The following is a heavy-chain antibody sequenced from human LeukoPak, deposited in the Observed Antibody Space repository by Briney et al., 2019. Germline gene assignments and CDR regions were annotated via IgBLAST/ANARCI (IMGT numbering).Heavy chain of an antibody. V-gene: IGHV3-23*01. D-gene: IGHD2/OR15-2a*01. CDR2: ISGNAVST. J-gene: IGHJ5*02. CDR1: GFTFNSFA. CDR3: AKDSTSTWFDP. Sequence: GGSLRLSCAASGFTFNSFAMSWVRQAPGKGLEWVSTISGNAVSTYYADSVKGRFTISRDNSKNTVYVQMNSLRAEDTAVYYCAKDSTSTWFDPWGQGTLVTVSS.